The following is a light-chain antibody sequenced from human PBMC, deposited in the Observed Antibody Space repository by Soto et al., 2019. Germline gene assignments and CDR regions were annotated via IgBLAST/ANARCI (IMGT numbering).Light chain of an antibody. J-gene: IGKJ1*01. CDR1: QTIRSNY. CDR3: PQYGSSPWT. CDR2: GAS. V-gene: IGKV3-20*01. Sequence: ETVLTQSPGTLSLSPGERATLSCRASQTIRSNYLAWYRQTPGQAPRLLIYGASNRATGIADRFSGSGSGTAFSLIISRLEPEDFALYYCPQYGSSPWTFGQGTKVEIK.